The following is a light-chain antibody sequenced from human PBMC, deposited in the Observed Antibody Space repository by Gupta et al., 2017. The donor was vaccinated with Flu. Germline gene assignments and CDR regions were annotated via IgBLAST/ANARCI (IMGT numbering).Light chain of an antibody. J-gene: IGLJ3*02. CDR3: QAGDSNTVL. CDR1: GLGSKY. V-gene: IGLV3-1*01. CDR2: QDS. Sequence: SYELTQPPSVSVSPGQTASITCSGDGLGSKYVSWYQQRAGHSPTLVIYQDSNRPSGIPERFSGSSSGSTATLTLSGTQAMDEDDYYCQAGDSNTVLFGGGTKLTVL.